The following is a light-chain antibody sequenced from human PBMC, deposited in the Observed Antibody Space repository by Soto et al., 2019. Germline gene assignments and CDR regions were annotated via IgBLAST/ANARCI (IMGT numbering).Light chain of an antibody. CDR1: QSISSY. CDR3: QQSYSTPPT. V-gene: IGKV1-39*01. J-gene: IGKJ2*01. Sequence: DIQMTQSPSSLSAPLGDRVTITFRASQSISSYLNWYQQKPGKAPKLLIYAASSLQSGVPSRFSGSGSGTDFTLTISSLQPEDFATYYCQQSYSTPPTFGQGTKVDI. CDR2: AAS.